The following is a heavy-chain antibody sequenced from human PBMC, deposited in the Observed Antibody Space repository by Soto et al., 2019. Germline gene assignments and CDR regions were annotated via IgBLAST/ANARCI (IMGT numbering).Heavy chain of an antibody. CDR2: IDPSDSYT. D-gene: IGHD6-19*01. CDR3: ARQRDSSGWRNGFDP. V-gene: IGHV5-10-1*01. CDR1: GYSITSYW. J-gene: IGHJ5*02. Sequence: GESLKISCNGSGYSITSYWISWVCQMPGKGLEWMGRIDPSDSYTNYSPSFQGHVTISADKSIITADLQWSSLKASDTAMYYCARQRDSSGWRNGFDPWGQGTLVTVSS.